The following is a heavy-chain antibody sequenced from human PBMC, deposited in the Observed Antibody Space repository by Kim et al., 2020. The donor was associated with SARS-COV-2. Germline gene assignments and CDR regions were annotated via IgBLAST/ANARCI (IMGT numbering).Heavy chain of an antibody. CDR3: AREDG. CDR2: SHSIIKI. J-gene: IGHJ6*02. V-gene: IGHV3-21*01. Sequence: SHSIIKIYSAHAVKGRFTISRDNAKNSLSLQMNSLGAEDTDVYYCAREDGWGQGTTVTVSS.